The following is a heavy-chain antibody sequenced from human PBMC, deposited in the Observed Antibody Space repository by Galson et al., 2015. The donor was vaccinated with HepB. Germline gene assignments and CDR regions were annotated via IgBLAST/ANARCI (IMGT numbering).Heavy chain of an antibody. CDR2: IIPIFGTA. D-gene: IGHD6-6*01. V-gene: IGHV1-69*13. CDR1: GGTFSSYA. CDR3: AREYRSSGDYYYYYGMDV. Sequence: SVKVSCKASGGTFSSYAISWVRQAPGQGLEWMGGIIPIFGTANYAQKFQGRVTITADESTSTAYMELSSLRSEDTAVYYCAREYRSSGDYYYYYGMDVWGQGTTVTVSS. J-gene: IGHJ6*02.